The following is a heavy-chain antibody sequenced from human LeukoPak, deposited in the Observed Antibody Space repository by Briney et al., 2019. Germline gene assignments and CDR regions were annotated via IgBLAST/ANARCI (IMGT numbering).Heavy chain of an antibody. Sequence: GGSLRLSCAASGFTFSDYYMSWIRQAPGKGLEWVSYISSSSSYTNYVDSVKGRFTISRDNAKNSLYLQMNSLRAEDTAVYHCARDFRRSSSWPFDYWGQGTLVTVSS. V-gene: IGHV3-11*06. CDR3: ARDFRRSSSWPFDY. CDR2: ISSSSSYT. D-gene: IGHD6-13*01. CDR1: GFTFSDYY. J-gene: IGHJ4*02.